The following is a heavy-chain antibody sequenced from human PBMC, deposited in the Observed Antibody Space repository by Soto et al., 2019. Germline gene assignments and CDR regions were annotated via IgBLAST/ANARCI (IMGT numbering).Heavy chain of an antibody. V-gene: IGHV2-5*02. CDR1: GFSLSTSGVG. J-gene: IGHJ4*02. CDR2: IYWDDYK. Sequence: QITLKESGPSLVKPTQTLTLTCTFSGFSLSTSGVGVGWFRQPPGKALEWLAVIYWDDYKHYSPSLKSRLTTXYXXSKNQVVLTMTNMDPVDTATYYCARKGYGDPPLDYWGQGTLVTVSS. CDR3: ARKGYGDPPLDY. D-gene: IGHD4-17*01.